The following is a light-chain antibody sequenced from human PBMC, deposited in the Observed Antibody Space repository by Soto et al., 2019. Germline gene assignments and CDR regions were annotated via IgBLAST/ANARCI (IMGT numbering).Light chain of an antibody. CDR1: QGVNRW. CDR2: AAS. J-gene: IGKJ3*01. CDR3: QQAHSFPLT. Sequence: DIQMTQSPSSVSASVGDRVTITCRASQGVNRWLAWYQQKPGTAPKLLIYAASSLPGGVPSRFSGSGSGTDFTLTIDTLQPEDFATYYCQQAHSFPLTFGPGTKVDIK. V-gene: IGKV1D-12*01.